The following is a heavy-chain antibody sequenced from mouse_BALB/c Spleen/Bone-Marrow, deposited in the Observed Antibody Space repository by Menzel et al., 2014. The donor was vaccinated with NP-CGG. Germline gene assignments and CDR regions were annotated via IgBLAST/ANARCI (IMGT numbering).Heavy chain of an antibody. V-gene: IGHV5-6-4*01. Sequence: EVKLQESGGGLVKPGGSLKLSCAASGFTFSSYSMSWVRQTPEKRLEWVATISSGGHDTYYPDSVKGRFTISRDNAKNTLYLQMSSLKSEDTAMYYCSKDGGYDYSYYFDYWGQGTTLTVSP. J-gene: IGHJ2*01. CDR1: GFTFSSYS. CDR3: SKDGGYDYSYYFDY. CDR2: ISSGGHDT. D-gene: IGHD2-4*01.